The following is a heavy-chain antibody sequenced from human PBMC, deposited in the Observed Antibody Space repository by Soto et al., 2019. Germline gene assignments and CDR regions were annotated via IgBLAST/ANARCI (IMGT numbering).Heavy chain of an antibody. V-gene: IGHV1-18*01. CDR1: GYTFSSYG. D-gene: IGHD2-2*01. CDR3: ARDFRDSCRGPSCIYFDF. CDR2: ISANSGDT. J-gene: IGHJ4*02. Sequence: QVQLVQSGAEVKEPGASVRVSCKASGYTFSSYGFSWVRQAPGQGLEWVAWISANSGDTNSAQKFQGRVTLTTDTSTSTAYMDLRSLTSDDTAIYYCARDFRDSCRGPSCIYFDFWGQGTLVTVSS.